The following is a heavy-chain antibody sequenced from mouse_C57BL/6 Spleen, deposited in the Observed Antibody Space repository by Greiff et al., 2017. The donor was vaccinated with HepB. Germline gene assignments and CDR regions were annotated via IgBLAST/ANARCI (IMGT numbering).Heavy chain of an antibody. Sequence: EVQVVESGEGLVKPGGSLKLSCAASGFTFSSYAMSWVRQTPEKRLEWVAYISSGGDYIYYADTVKGRFTISRDNARNTLYLQMSSLKSEDTAMYYCTRPHYYGSSFYWYFDVWGTGTTVTVSS. V-gene: IGHV5-9-1*02. CDR3: TRPHYYGSSFYWYFDV. CDR2: ISSGGDYI. J-gene: IGHJ1*03. D-gene: IGHD1-1*01. CDR1: GFTFSSYA.